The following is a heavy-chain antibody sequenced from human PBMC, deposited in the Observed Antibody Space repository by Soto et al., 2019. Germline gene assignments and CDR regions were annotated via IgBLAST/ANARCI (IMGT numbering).Heavy chain of an antibody. J-gene: IGHJ4*02. CDR1: GLGFSDPY. CDR3: AKLGSSTWSPHYYFDN. V-gene: IGHV3-11*01. Sequence: GGSLRLSCVVSGLGFSDPYMSWIRQAPGKGLEWVSSISSSGSTIYYADSVKGRFTISRDNSKNTLYLQMSSLRAEDTAVYYCAKLGSSTWSPHYYFDNWGQGCLVTVSS. D-gene: IGHD6-13*01. CDR2: ISSSGSTI.